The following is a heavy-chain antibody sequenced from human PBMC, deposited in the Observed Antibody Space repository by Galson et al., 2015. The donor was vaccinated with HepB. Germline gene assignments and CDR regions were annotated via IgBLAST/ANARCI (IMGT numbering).Heavy chain of an antibody. CDR3: ARDPVGYYYDSSGPH. CDR1: RFTFSSYW. J-gene: IGHJ4*02. D-gene: IGHD3-22*01. Sequence: SLRLSCAASRFTFSSYWMSWVRQAPGKGLEWVANIKQDGSEKYYVDSVKGRFTISRDNAKNSLYLQMNSLRAEDTAVYYCARDPVGYYYDSSGPHWGQGTLVTVSS. V-gene: IGHV3-7*03. CDR2: IKQDGSEK.